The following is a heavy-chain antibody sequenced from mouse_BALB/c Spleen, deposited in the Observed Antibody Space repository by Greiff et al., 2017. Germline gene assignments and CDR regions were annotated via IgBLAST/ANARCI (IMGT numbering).Heavy chain of an antibody. CDR1: GFSLTSYG. V-gene: IGHV2-6-2*01. Sequence: VKLMESGPDLVAPSQSLSITCTVSGFSLTSYGVHWVRQPPGKGLEWLEVIWSDGSTTYNSALKSRLSISKDNSKSQVFLKMNSLQTDDTAMYYCARHIDGGAMDYWGQGTSVTVSS. J-gene: IGHJ4*01. CDR2: IWSDGST. CDR3: ARHIDGGAMDY.